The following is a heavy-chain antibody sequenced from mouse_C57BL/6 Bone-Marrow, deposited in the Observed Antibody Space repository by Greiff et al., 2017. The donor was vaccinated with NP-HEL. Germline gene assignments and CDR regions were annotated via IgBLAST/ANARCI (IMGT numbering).Heavy chain of an antibody. J-gene: IGHJ2*01. CDR3: ARGVTTVVYFDY. CDR1: GYTFTSYW. Sequence: QVQLQQPGAELVKPGASVKMSCKASGYTFTSYWITWVKQRPGQGLEWIGDIYPGSGSTNYNEKFKSKATLTVDTSSSTAYMQLSSLTSEDSAVYYCARGVTTVVYFDYWGQGTTLTVSS. V-gene: IGHV1-55*01. D-gene: IGHD1-1*01. CDR2: IYPGSGST.